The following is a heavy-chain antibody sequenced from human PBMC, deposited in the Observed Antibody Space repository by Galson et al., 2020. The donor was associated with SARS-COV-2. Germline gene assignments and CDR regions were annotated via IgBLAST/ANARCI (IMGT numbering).Heavy chain of an antibody. CDR1: GYSINSDFY. J-gene: IGHJ2*01. Sequence: SETLSLTRDVPGYSINSDFYSAWIRQPPGKGLEWIGSIHHSGTTYQNPSLKSRVTISLDTSKNQFPLNLISVTAADTAVYYCARPSSSGYYSILYFDLWGRGTLVTVSS. D-gene: IGHD3-22*01. CDR3: ARPSSSGYYSILYFDL. CDR2: IHHSGTT. V-gene: IGHV4-38-2*01.